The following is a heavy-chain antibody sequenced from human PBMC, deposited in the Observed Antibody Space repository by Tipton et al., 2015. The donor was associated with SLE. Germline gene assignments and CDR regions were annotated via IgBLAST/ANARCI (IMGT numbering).Heavy chain of an antibody. D-gene: IGHD5-18*01. CDR1: GGSISSGSYY. CDR2: IYTSGST. Sequence: TLSLTCTVSGGSISSGSYYWSWIRQPAGKGLEWIGYIYTSGSTNYNPSLKSRVTISVDTSKNQFSLKLSSVTAADTAVYYCASVSGYSYGLLDYWGQGTLVSVSS. J-gene: IGHJ4*02. V-gene: IGHV4-61*09. CDR3: ASVSGYSYGLLDY.